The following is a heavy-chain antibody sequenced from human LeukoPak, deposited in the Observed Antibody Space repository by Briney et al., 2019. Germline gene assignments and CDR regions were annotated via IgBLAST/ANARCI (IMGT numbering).Heavy chain of an antibody. D-gene: IGHD6-19*01. CDR3: ATPRIAVAASFDY. V-gene: IGHV3-23*01. Sequence: GGSLRLSYAASGFTFSSYAMSWVRQAPGKGLEWVSAISGSGGGTYYADSVKGRFTISRDDSKNTLYLQMNSLRAEDTAVYYCATPRIAVAASFDYWGQGTLVTVSS. CDR1: GFTFSSYA. CDR2: ISGSGGGT. J-gene: IGHJ4*02.